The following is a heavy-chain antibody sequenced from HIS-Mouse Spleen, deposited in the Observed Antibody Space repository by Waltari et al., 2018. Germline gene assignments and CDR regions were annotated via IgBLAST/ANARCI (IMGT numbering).Heavy chain of an antibody. D-gene: IGHD6-13*01. J-gene: IGHJ2*01. CDR3: AREIPYSSSWYDWYFDL. Sequence: QLQLQESGPGLVKPSETLSLTCTVSGGSISSRSYYWGRIRQPPGKGREWIGSIYSSGSTYYNPSLKSRVTISVDTSKNQFSLKLSSVTAADTAVYYCAREIPYSSSWYDWYFDLWGRGTLVTVSS. CDR1: GGSISSRSYY. CDR2: IYSSGST. V-gene: IGHV4-39*07.